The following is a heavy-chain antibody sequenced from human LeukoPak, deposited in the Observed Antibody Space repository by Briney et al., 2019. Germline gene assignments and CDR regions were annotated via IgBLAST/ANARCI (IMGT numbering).Heavy chain of an antibody. CDR1: GFTFRTYW. CDR2: IKQDESEK. Sequence: GGSLRLSCEGSGFTFRTYWMSWVRQAPGKGLEWVANIKQDESEKYYVDSVKGRFTISRDNAKNSLFLEMNSLRVDDTAMYFCARSSLERHYSFDFWGRGTLVTVSS. CDR3: ARSSLERHYSFDF. D-gene: IGHD1-1*01. J-gene: IGHJ4*02. V-gene: IGHV3-7*01.